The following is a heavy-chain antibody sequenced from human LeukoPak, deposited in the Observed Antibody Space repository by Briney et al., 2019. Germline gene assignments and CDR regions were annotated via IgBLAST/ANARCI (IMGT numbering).Heavy chain of an antibody. D-gene: IGHD6-19*01. CDR1: GFTVSSNY. CDR2: IYSGGST. V-gene: IGHV3-53*01. Sequence: GGSLRLSCAASGFTVSSNYMSWVPQAPGKGLEWVSVIYSGGSTYYANSVKGRFTISRDNSKNTLYLQMNSLRAEDTAVYYCARVHSSGWYSDYWGQGTLVTVSS. CDR3: ARVHSSGWYSDY. J-gene: IGHJ4*02.